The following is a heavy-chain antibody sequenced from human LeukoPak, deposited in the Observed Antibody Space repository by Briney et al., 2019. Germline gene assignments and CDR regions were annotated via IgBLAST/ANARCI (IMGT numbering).Heavy chain of an antibody. CDR2: INDNGGRT. CDR3: VKDVGGSYAFDY. D-gene: IGHD1-26*01. CDR1: GFTFSRYA. V-gene: IGHV3-64D*09. J-gene: IGHJ4*02. Sequence: PGGSLRLSCSASGFTFSRYAMHWVRQAPGKGLEYVSGINDNGGRTHYGDSVKGRFSISRDNSKNTLHLQMSTLRAVDTALYYCVKDVGGSYAFDYRGQGILVTVAS.